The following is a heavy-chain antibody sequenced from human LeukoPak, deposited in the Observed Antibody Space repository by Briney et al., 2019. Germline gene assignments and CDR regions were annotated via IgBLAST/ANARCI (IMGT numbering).Heavy chain of an antibody. Sequence: SETLSLTCAVYGGSFSGYYWSWIRHPPGQWLYWNMEINHSGSTNYNPSLKSRVTISVDTSKNQFSLKLSSVTAADTAVYYCARLLGIAVAGFLDYWGQGTLVTVSS. CDR1: GGSFSGYY. V-gene: IGHV4-34*01. D-gene: IGHD6-19*01. J-gene: IGHJ4*02. CDR2: INHSGST. CDR3: ARLLGIAVAGFLDY.